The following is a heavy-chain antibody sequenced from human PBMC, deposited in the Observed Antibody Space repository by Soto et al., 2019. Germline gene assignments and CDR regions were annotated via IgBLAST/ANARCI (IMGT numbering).Heavy chain of an antibody. V-gene: IGHV1-69*13. CDR3: ARDRGCSGGSCYSDYYYCGMDV. J-gene: IGHJ6*02. D-gene: IGHD2-15*01. Sequence: SVRVSCKASGGTFSSYAISWVRQAPGQGLEWMGGIIPIFGTANHAQKFQGRVTITADESTSTAYMELSSLRSEDTAVYYCARDRGCSGGSCYSDYYYCGMDVWGQGTTVTSP. CDR2: IIPIFGTA. CDR1: GGTFSSYA.